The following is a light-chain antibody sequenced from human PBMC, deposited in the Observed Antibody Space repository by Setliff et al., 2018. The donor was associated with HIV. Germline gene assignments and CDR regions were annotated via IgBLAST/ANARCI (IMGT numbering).Light chain of an antibody. Sequence: KRVTISCTGNSSNIGAGYDVHWYQHLPGTAPKLLIYCNIVRPSGVPDRFSGSVSGTSASLVITRLQAEDEADYYCQSYDSNVYVFGTGTKVTVL. CDR1: SSNIGAGYD. V-gene: IGLV1-40*01. J-gene: IGLJ1*01. CDR2: CNI. CDR3: QSYDSNVYV.